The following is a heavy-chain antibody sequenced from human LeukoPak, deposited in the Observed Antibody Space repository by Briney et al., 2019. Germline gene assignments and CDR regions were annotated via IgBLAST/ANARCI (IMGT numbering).Heavy chain of an antibody. CDR2: IYASGST. Sequence: PSEILPLTCTVSGGSISSGSYYWSWIRQPAGKGLEWIGRIYASGSTNYNPSLKSRVTISVDTSKNQFSLKLSSVTAADTAVYYCARDPHSELWSGEFPDWGQGTLVTVSS. CDR3: ARDPHSELWSGEFPD. V-gene: IGHV4-61*02. D-gene: IGHD3-10*01. J-gene: IGHJ4*02. CDR1: GGSISSGSYY.